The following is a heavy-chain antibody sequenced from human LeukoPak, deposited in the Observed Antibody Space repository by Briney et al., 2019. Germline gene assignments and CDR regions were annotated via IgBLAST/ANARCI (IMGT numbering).Heavy chain of an antibody. CDR1: GDSISSNY. CDR3: ARDLYYDFWSGIDP. CDR2: IHISGST. V-gene: IGHV4-4*07. Sequence: KASETLSLTCTVSGDSISSNYWSWIRQPAGKKLEWIGRIHISGSTNYNPSLKSRVTMSIDTSKNQFSLILSSVTAADTAVYYCARDLYYDFWSGIDPWGQGTLVTVSS. J-gene: IGHJ5*02. D-gene: IGHD3-3*01.